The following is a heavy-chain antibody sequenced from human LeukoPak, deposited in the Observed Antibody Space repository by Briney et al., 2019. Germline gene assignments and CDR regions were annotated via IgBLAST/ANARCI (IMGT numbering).Heavy chain of an antibody. CDR2: IYYNGNT. Sequence: SETLSLTCSVSDGSINSYYWNWIRRPPGKGLEWIGYIYYNGNTNYSPSLKSRVTISVDTSKNQFSLKLSSVTAADTAVYYCARVTLPAAPFDPWGQGTLVTVSS. V-gene: IGHV4-59*01. J-gene: IGHJ5*02. CDR1: DGSINSYY. CDR3: ARVTLPAAPFDP. D-gene: IGHD2-2*01.